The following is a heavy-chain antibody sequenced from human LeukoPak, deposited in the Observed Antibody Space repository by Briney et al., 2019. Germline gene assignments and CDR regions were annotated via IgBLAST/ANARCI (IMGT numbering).Heavy chain of an antibody. D-gene: IGHD7-27*01. CDR2: IYYSGST. CDR3: ARDRLGIDY. CDR1: GGSVSSGSYY. J-gene: IGHJ4*02. Sequence: SETLSLTCTVSGGSVSSGSYYWSWIRQPPGKGLEWIGYIYYSGSTNYNPSLKSRVTISVGTSKNQFSLKLSSVTAADTAVYYCARDRLGIDYWGQGTLVTVSS. V-gene: IGHV4-61*01.